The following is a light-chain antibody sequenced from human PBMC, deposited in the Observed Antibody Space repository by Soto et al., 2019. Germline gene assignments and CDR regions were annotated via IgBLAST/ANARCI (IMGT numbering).Light chain of an antibody. CDR1: QTLRGNF. Sequence: EIVLTQSPGTLSLSPGQRATLSCRASQTLRGNFLAWYQQKHGQAPRLLIYAASSRAAGIPDQFSGSGSGTDFTLTISRLEPEDFAVYYCQHYCDSPPYTFGQGTKLEIK. CDR3: QHYCDSPPYT. J-gene: IGKJ2*01. V-gene: IGKV3-20*01. CDR2: AAS.